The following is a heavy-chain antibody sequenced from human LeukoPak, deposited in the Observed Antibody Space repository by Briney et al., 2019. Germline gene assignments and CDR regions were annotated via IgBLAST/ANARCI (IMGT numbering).Heavy chain of an antibody. CDR2: ISGSGGST. V-gene: IGHV3-23*01. CDR3: ARGGSYLSAFDI. CDR1: GFTFSSYA. D-gene: IGHD1-26*01. Sequence: GGSLRLSCAASGFTFSSYAMGWVRQAPGKGLEWVSAISGSGGSTFYADSVKGRFTISGDNSKNTLYLQMNSLRAEDTAVYYCARGGSYLSAFDIWGQGTMVTVSS. J-gene: IGHJ3*02.